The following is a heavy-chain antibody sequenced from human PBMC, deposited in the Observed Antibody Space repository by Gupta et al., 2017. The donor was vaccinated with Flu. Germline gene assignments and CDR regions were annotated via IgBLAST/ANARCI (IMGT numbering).Heavy chain of an antibody. D-gene: IGHD6-19*01. V-gene: IGHV3-7*01. CDR2: ITYYGIEK. Sequence: DVQAVGCGGGLGPPGGSLRFCCGASGFSVNTYLITWVRQAPGTGLSWVANITYYGIEKYYMCSVSSRFTISTDNAKNTLYLHMSSLRAEDTAVYYCARAPTYSSDCNAFWGQGTLVTVSS. CDR1: GFSVNTYL. CDR3: ARAPTYSSDCNAF. J-gene: IGHJ4*03.